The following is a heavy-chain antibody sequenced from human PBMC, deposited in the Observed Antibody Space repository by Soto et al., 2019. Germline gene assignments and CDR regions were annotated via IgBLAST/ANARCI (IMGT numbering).Heavy chain of an antibody. CDR3: AKDSRWQYYFDY. D-gene: IGHD6-19*01. CDR2: ISGSGGST. V-gene: IGHV3-23*01. CDR1: GFTFSGYA. J-gene: IGHJ4*02. Sequence: GGSLRLSCAASGFTFSGYAMSWVRQAPGKGLEWVSAISGSGGSTYYADSVKGRFTISRDNSKNTLYLQMNSLRAEDTAVYYCAKDSRWQYYFDYWGQGTLVTVSS.